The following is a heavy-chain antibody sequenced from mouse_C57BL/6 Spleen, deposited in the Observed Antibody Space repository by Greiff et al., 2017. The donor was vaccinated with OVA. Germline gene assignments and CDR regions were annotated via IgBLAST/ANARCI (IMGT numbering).Heavy chain of an antibody. D-gene: IGHD2-5*01. CDR3: ARGYSNYLDV. J-gene: IGHJ1*03. Sequence: VKLQESGAELVKPGASVKISCKASGYAFSSYWMNWVKQRPGKGLEWIGQIYPGDGDTNYNGKFKGKATLTADKSSSTAYMQLSSLTSEDSAVYFCARGYSNYLDVWGTGTTVTVSS. CDR2: IYPGDGDT. V-gene: IGHV1-80*01. CDR1: GYAFSSYW.